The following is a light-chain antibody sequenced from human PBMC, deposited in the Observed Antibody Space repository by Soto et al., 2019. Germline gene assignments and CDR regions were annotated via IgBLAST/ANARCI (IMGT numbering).Light chain of an antibody. V-gene: IGKV3-11*01. Sequence: EIVLTQSPVTLSLSPGERATLSCRASQSVGSYFAWYQQKPGQAPRLLIYDASSRATGIPARFCGSGSGTDFTLTISSLEPEDFAVYYCQQRSDWPSTFGGGTRVEIK. CDR2: DAS. J-gene: IGKJ4*01. CDR1: QSVGSY. CDR3: QQRSDWPST.